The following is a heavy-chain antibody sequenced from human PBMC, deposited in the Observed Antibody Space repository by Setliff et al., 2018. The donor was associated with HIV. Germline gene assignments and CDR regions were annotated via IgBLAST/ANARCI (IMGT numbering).Heavy chain of an antibody. CDR2: SNHSGST. J-gene: IGHJ5*02. Sequence: SETLSLTCTVSGGSISSYYWSWIRQPPGKGLEWIGESNHSGSTNYNPSLKSRVTISVDTSKNQFSLKLSSVTAADTAVYYCARVKSLTENWFDPWGQGTPVTV. D-gene: IGHD7-27*01. CDR3: ARVKSLTENWFDP. CDR1: GGSISSYY. V-gene: IGHV4-34*09.